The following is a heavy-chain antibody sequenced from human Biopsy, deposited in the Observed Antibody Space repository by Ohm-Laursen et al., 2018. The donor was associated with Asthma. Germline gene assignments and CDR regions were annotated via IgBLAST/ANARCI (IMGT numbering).Heavy chain of an antibody. CDR3: ARATSTWSQSGPHFFDH. V-gene: IGHV4-59*01. J-gene: IGHJ5*02. CDR2: VHSSGST. CDR1: PGSINDYY. Sequence: PSETLSLTCSVSPGSINDYYWNWIQQFPGKGLEWIGYVHSSGSTRFNPSLKSRVTVSVDTSVDQVSLKLSSVSAADTAIYYCARATSTWSQSGPHFFDHWGPGTLVTVSS. D-gene: IGHD6-13*01.